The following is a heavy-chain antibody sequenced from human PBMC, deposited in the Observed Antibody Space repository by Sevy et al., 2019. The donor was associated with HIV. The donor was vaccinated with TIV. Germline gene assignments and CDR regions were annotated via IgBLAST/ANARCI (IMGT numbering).Heavy chain of an antibody. CDR1: GFTFSSYW. Sequence: GGSLRLSCAASGFTFSSYWMHWVRHAPGKGLVWVSRISSDGSSTSYADSVRGRFTISRDNAKNTLYLQMNSLRAEDTALYYCAKADSSGYYYLDYWGQGTLVTVSS. CDR3: AKADSSGYYYLDY. D-gene: IGHD3-22*01. V-gene: IGHV3-74*01. J-gene: IGHJ4*02. CDR2: ISSDGSST.